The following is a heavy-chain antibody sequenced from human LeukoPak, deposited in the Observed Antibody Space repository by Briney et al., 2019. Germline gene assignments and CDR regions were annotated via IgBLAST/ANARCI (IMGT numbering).Heavy chain of an antibody. J-gene: IGHJ3*01. Sequence: SEPLSLTCPVSGGSITSFYWSWIRQPPGKGLEWIGYIYYSGSTNYNPSLKSRVTISVDTSKNQFSLNLSSVAAADTAVYYCARRGRAQGPLSLWGQGTMVTVSS. V-gene: IGHV4-59*01. CDR2: IYYSGST. D-gene: IGHD2-15*01. CDR3: ARRGRAQGPLSL. CDR1: GGSITSFY.